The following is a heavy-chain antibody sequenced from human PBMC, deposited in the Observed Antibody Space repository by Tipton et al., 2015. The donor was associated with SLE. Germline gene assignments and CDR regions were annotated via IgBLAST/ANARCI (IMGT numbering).Heavy chain of an antibody. Sequence: TLSLTCAVSGYSISSGYYWGWIRQPPGKGLEWIGSIYHSGSTYYNPSLKSRVTISVDTSKNQFSPKLSSVTAADTAVYYCATGTIVVVVAATWGQGTLVTVSS. CDR3: ATGTIVVVVAAT. D-gene: IGHD2-15*01. V-gene: IGHV4-38-2*01. CDR1: GYSISSGYY. CDR2: IYHSGST. J-gene: IGHJ4*02.